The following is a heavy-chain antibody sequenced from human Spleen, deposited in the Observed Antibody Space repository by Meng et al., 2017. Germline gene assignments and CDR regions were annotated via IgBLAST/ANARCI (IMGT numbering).Heavy chain of an antibody. CDR1: GFTFSSYA. J-gene: IGHJ3*02. D-gene: IGHD1-14*01. V-gene: IGHV3-23*01. Sequence: GGSLRLSCAASGFTFSSYAMTWVRQAPGKGLEWVSAISGSGGSTYYADSVKGRFTISRDNSKNTLYLQMNSLRAEDTAVYYCAKDQGLGTGGGAFDIWGQGTMVTVSS. CDR2: ISGSGGST. CDR3: AKDQGLGTGGGAFDI.